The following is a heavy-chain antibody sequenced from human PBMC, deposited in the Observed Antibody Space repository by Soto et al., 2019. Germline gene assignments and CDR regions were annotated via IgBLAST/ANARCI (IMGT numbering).Heavy chain of an antibody. D-gene: IGHD3-10*01. J-gene: IGHJ5*02. CDR2: IKQDGSEK. CDR3: ARKVRGVILGGFDP. Sequence: EVQLVESGGGLVQPGGSLRLSCAASGFTFSSYWMSWVRQAPGKGLEWVANIKQDGSEKYYVDSVKGRFTISRDNAKNSLYRQMNSLRAEDTAVYYCARKVRGVILGGFDPWGQGTLVTVSS. CDR1: GFTFSSYW. V-gene: IGHV3-7*01.